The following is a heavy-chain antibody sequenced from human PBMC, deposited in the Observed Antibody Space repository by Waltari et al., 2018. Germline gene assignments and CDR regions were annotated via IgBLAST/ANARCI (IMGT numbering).Heavy chain of an antibody. CDR1: GGTFSSYA. D-gene: IGHD5-18*01. CDR2: IIPSFGTA. J-gene: IGHJ3*02. V-gene: IGHV1-69*14. CDR3: ARLRYSYGSDAFDI. Sequence: QVQLVQSGAEVKKPGSSVKVSCKASGGTFSSYAISWVRQAPGQGLEWMGGIIPSFGTANDAQKFQGRVTITADKSTSTAYMELSSLRSEDTAVYYCARLRYSYGSDAFDIWGQGTMVTVSS.